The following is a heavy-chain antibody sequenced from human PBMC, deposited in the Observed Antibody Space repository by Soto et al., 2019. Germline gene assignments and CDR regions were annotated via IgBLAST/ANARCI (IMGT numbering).Heavy chain of an antibody. CDR1: GGSISSYY. V-gene: IGHV4-59*01. D-gene: IGHD3-22*01. J-gene: IGHJ4*02. CDR3: ARGYDSSGYYFPLFDY. Sequence: QVQLQESGPGLVKPSETLSLTCTVSGGSISSYYWSWIRQPPGKGLEWIGNIYYSGSTNYNPSLMSRVTIPVDTAKNQFSLKLSSVTAADTAVYYCARGYDSSGYYFPLFDYWRQGTLVTVSS. CDR2: IYYSGST.